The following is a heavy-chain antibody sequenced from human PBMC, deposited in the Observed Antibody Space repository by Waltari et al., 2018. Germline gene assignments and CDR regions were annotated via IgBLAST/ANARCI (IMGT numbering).Heavy chain of an antibody. D-gene: IGHD2-15*01. J-gene: IGHJ6*02. Sequence: EVQLVESGGGLVKPGGSLRLPCAASGFTFSTYYMNWVRQAPGKGLEWVSYISSGSGTIDYADSVKGRFTISRDNAKNSLYLQMNSLRDEDTAVYYCVRARWYDVWGQGTTVTVSS. CDR3: VRARWYDV. V-gene: IGHV3-48*02. CDR2: ISSGSGTI. CDR1: GFTFSTYY.